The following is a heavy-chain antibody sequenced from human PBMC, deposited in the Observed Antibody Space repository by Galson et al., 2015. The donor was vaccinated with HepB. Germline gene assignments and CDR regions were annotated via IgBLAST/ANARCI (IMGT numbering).Heavy chain of an antibody. J-gene: IGHJ3*02. D-gene: IGHD5-24*01. Sequence: TSGVGVGWIRQPPGKALEWLALIYWDDDKRYSPSLKSRLTITKDTSKNQVVLTMTNMDPVDTATYYCAHGEDGGGAFDIWGQGTMVTVSS. CDR2: IYWDDDK. CDR3: AHGEDGGGAFDI. V-gene: IGHV2-5*02. CDR1: TSGVG.